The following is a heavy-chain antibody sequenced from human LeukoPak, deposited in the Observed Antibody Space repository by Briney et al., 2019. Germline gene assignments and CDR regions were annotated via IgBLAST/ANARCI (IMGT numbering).Heavy chain of an antibody. J-gene: IGHJ5*02. Sequence: GGSLRLSCAVSGFTCSSCWMNWVRQAPGKGLEWVATVNEDGTAKFYVDSVKGRFTIFRDNTRSSLDLQMNSLTVEDAAMYYCEAPATAWGQGTLVTVSS. CDR2: VNEDGTAK. CDR1: GFTCSSCW. V-gene: IGHV3-7*01. CDR3: EAPATA.